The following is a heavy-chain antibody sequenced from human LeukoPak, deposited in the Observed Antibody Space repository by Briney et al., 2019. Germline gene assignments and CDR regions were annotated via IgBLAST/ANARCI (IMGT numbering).Heavy chain of an antibody. D-gene: IGHD3-10*01. J-gene: IGHJ5*02. Sequence: SETLSLTCTVSGGSISSYYWSWIRQPAGKGLEWIGRIYTSGSTNYNPSLKSRVTMSVDTSKNQFSLKLSSVTAADTAVHYCARDKLLWFGESWFDPWGQGTLVTVSS. CDR2: IYTSGST. CDR1: GGSISSYY. V-gene: IGHV4-4*07. CDR3: ARDKLLWFGESWFDP.